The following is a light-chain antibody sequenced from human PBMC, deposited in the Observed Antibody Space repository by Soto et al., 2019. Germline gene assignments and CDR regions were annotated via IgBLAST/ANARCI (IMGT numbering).Light chain of an antibody. CDR3: CSYTTGAAVL. V-gene: IGLV2-14*03. J-gene: IGLJ2*01. Sequence: QSALTQPASVSGSPGQSITISCTGTNSDIGGYNYVSWYQQHPGKAPKFIIYDVSRRPSGVSTRFSGSKSGNTASLTISGLQTEDEATYFGCSYTTGAAVLFGGGTKLTVL. CDR2: DVS. CDR1: NSDIGGYNY.